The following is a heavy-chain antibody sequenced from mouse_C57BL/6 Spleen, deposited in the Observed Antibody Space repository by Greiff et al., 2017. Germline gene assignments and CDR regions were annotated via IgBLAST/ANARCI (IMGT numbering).Heavy chain of an antibody. Sequence: VQLQQPGTELVKPGASVKLSCKASGYTFTSYWMHWVKQRPGQGLEWIGNINPSNGGTNYNEKFKSKATLTVNKSSSTAYMQLSSLTSEDSAVYYCARGNYYGSSYRAMDYWGQGTSVTVSS. D-gene: IGHD1-1*01. J-gene: IGHJ4*01. CDR2: INPSNGGT. CDR1: GYTFTSYW. V-gene: IGHV1-53*01. CDR3: ARGNYYGSSYRAMDY.